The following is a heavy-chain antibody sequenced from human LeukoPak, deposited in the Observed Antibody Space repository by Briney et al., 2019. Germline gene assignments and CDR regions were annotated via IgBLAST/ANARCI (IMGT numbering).Heavy chain of an antibody. V-gene: IGHV3-33*01. D-gene: IGHD2-15*01. CDR1: GFTFSSYG. CDR3: ATYKGYCSGGRCFRLDY. J-gene: IGHJ4*02. Sequence: GGSLRLSCAASGFTFSSYGMHWVRQAPGKGLEWVAVIWYDGSNKYYADSVKGRFTISRDNSKNTLYLQMNSLRAEDTAVYYCATYKGYCSGGRCFRLDYWGQGTLVTVSS. CDR2: IWYDGSNK.